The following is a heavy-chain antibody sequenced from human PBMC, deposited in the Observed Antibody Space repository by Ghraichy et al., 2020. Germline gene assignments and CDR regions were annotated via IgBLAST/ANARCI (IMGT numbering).Heavy chain of an antibody. D-gene: IGHD6-25*01. V-gene: IGHV3-23*01. CDR1: GFSFSNYA. Sequence: GGSLRLSFAGSGFSFSNYAMSWVRQAPGKGLEWVSAISGSGGITNYADSVKGRFTISRDNTENTVYLQINSLRAEDTAVYYCAKDLSPGYFSAGIDYWGQGTQVTVSS. J-gene: IGHJ4*02. CDR3: AKDLSPGYFSAGIDY. CDR2: ISGSGGIT.